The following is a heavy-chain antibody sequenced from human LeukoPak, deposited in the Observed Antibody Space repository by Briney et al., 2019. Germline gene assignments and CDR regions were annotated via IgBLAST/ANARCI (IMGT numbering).Heavy chain of an antibody. J-gene: IGHJ4*02. CDR1: GFTVSSNY. CDR3: ATGYY. Sequence: QPGGSLRLSCAASGFTVSSNYLSWVRQAPGKGLEWVSVIYSGGTTYYAESVKGRFTISRDNSKNMLYLQMNSLGAKDTAVYYCATGYYWGQGTLVTVSS. D-gene: IGHD1-14*01. V-gene: IGHV3-66*01. CDR2: IYSGGTT.